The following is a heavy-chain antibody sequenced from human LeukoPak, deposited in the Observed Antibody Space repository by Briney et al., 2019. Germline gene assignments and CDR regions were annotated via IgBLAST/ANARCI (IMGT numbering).Heavy chain of an antibody. CDR2: IKQDGSEK. CDR3: ARDPGSYYGSGSRYYYYYYMDV. V-gene: IGHV3-7*01. Sequence: PGGSLRLSCAASGFTFSSYWMSWVRQAPGKGLEWVANIKQDGSEKYYVDSVKGRFTISRDNAKNSLYLQMNSLGAEDTAVYYCARDPGSYYGSGSRYYYYYYMDVWGKGTTVTVSS. J-gene: IGHJ6*03. CDR1: GFTFSSYW. D-gene: IGHD3-10*01.